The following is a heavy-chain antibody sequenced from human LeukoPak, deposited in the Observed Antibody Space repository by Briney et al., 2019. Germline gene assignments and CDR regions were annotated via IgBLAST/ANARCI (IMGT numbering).Heavy chain of an antibody. J-gene: IGHJ6*02. CDR1: GYTFTSYG. CDR2: ISTYNGNT. V-gene: IGHV1-18*01. D-gene: IGHD3-9*01. CDR3: PRGNPWYDILTGPTSYYYYGMDV. Sequence: ASVKVSCKASGYTFTSYGISWVRQAPGQGLEWIGWISTYNGNTNYAQKLQGRVTMTTDTSTSTAYMELRSLRSDDTAVYYCPRGNPWYDILTGPTSYYYYGMDVWGQGTTVTVSS.